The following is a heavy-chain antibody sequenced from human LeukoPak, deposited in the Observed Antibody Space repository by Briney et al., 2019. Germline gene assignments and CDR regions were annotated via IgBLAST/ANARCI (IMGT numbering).Heavy chain of an antibody. CDR1: GFTFSRYW. Sequence: GGSLRLSCAASGFTFSRYWMHWVRQAPGKGLVWVSRVDPDGTTTNYADSVTGRFTTSRDNAKNTLYLQMNSLRAEDTALYYCTRVQAGRSGLMDVWGRGTTVTVSS. CDR2: VDPDGTTT. J-gene: IGHJ6*02. V-gene: IGHV3-74*01. CDR3: TRVQAGRSGLMDV. D-gene: IGHD2-8*02.